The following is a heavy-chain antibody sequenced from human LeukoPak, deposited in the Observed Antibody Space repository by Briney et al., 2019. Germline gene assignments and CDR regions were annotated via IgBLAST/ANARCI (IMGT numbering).Heavy chain of an antibody. J-gene: IGHJ6*02. CDR1: GGSISGYY. Sequence: SETLSLTCTVSGGSISGYYRSWIRQPPGKGLEWIGYIYYSGNTNYNPSLKSRVTLSVDTSTNQLFLKLSSVTAADTAVYYCARGWDTGYSYYGMDVWGPGTTVTVSS. D-gene: IGHD5-18*01. V-gene: IGHV4-59*01. CDR3: ARGWDTGYSYYGMDV. CDR2: IYYSGNT.